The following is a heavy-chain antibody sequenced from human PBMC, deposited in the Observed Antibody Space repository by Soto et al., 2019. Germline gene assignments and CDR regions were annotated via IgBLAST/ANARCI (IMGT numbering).Heavy chain of an antibody. CDR1: GGSISSGTYY. J-gene: IGHJ4*02. CDR3: ASQPGISAAHFDY. CDR2: IYYSGST. D-gene: IGHD6-13*01. V-gene: IGHV4-31*03. Sequence: TSETLSLTSPVSGGSISSGTYYWGWIRQPPGKGLEWIGYIYYSGSTYYNPSLKSRITISVDTSKNQFSLKLSSVTAADTAVYYCASQPGISAAHFDYWGQGTLVTVSS.